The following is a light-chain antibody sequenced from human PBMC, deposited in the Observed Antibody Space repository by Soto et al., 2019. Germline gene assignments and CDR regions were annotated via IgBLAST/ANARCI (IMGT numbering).Light chain of an antibody. CDR2: DVY. CDR1: RTDVDGYDY. V-gene: IGLV2-14*03. Sequence: QSVLTQPASVSGSPGQSIAISCTGVRTDVDGYDYVSLYQQHPGQAPQIIIYDVYNRPSGVSHRFSGSKSGDTASLTISGLQADDEADYYCTSYTSSTPLDVFGTGTKVTVL. J-gene: IGLJ1*01. CDR3: TSYTSSTPLDV.